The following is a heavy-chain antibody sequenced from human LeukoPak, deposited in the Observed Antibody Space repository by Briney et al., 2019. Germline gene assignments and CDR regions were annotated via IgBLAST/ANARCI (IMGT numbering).Heavy chain of an antibody. V-gene: IGHV1-18*01. CDR2: ISAYNSNT. CDR3: ARDIAYYYDSSGYHGWFDP. J-gene: IGHJ5*02. CDR1: GYTFTSYG. Sequence: ASVKVSCKASGYTFTSYGISWVRQAPGQGLEWMGWISAYNSNTNYAQKLQGRVTMTTDTSTSTAYMELRSLRSDDTAVYYCARDIAYYYDSSGYHGWFDPWGQGTLVTVSS. D-gene: IGHD3-22*01.